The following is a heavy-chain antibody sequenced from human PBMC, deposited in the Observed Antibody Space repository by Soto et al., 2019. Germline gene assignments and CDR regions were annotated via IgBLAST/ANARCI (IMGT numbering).Heavy chain of an antibody. V-gene: IGHV1-8*01. CDR1: GYTFTSYD. J-gene: IGHJ5*02. CDR2: MNPNSGDP. CDR3: ARKIKGRYFDWIYPQPSNWFAP. D-gene: IGHD3-9*01. Sequence: QVQLVQSGAEVKKPGASVKVSCKASGYTFTSYDINWVRQATGQGLEWMGWMNPNSGDPGYAQKCQGRVTMTRNTSISTAYMELSSLRCEYTAVYYCARKIKGRYFDWIYPQPSNWFAPWGQGTLVTVSS.